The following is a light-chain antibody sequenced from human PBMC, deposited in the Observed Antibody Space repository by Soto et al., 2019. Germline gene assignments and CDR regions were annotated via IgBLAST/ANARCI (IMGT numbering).Light chain of an antibody. CDR3: QQYKSYPLT. J-gene: IGKJ4*01. Sequence: DIQMTKSTSTLSASVGDRVNITCRASQSISSWLAWYQQKPGNAPHLFIYKASTLESGVPSRFSGSGSGTEFSLTISSVQPDDFAAYYCQQYKSYPLTFGGGTKVDI. CDR1: QSISSW. CDR2: KAS. V-gene: IGKV1-5*03.